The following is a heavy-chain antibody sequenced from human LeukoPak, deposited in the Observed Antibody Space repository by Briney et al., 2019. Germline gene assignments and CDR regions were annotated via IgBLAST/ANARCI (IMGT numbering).Heavy chain of an antibody. CDR2: IGSDGNYK. D-gene: IGHD3-10*01. Sequence: PGGSLRLSCAASGFTFTTSDMHWIRQAPGKGLEWVAVIGSDGNYKYYGDSVKGRFTISRDNSKNTLYLQMNSLRVEDTAVYYCVREAYYGSASDYNDAFEIWGQGTMVTVSS. J-gene: IGHJ3*02. CDR1: GFTFTTSD. CDR3: VREAYYGSASDYNDAFEI. V-gene: IGHV3-33*01.